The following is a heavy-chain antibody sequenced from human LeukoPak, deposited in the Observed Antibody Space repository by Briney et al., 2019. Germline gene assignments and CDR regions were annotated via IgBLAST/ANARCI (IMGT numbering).Heavy chain of an antibody. CDR1: GFTFSKYA. J-gene: IGHJ6*02. D-gene: IGHD3-10*01. CDR3: AKHFGAGTFSVRFGMDV. Sequence: PGGSLRLSCAASGFTFSKYAMTWVRQALGKGLEWVSSISGSGDSTYYADSVKGRFAISRDNSKNMLYLEMNSLRAEDTAAYYCAKHFGAGTFSVRFGMDVWGQGTTVTVSS. V-gene: IGHV3-23*01. CDR2: ISGSGDST.